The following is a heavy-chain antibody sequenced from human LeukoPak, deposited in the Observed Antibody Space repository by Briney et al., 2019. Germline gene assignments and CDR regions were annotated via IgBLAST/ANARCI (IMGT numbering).Heavy chain of an antibody. V-gene: IGHV4-30-2*01. Sequence: SETLSLTCAVSGGSLSSGGYPWSWIRQPPGKGLEWIGYIYHSGSTYYNPSLKSRVTISVDRSKNQFSLKLSSVTAADTAVYYCARGYGDYDYFDYWGQGTLVTVSS. J-gene: IGHJ4*02. CDR3: ARGYGDYDYFDY. CDR1: GGSLSSGGYP. CDR2: IYHSGST. D-gene: IGHD4-17*01.